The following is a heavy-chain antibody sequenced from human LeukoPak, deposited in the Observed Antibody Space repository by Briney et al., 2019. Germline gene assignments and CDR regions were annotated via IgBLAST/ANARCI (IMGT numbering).Heavy chain of an antibody. CDR2: IGSSGSAGGNI. J-gene: IGHJ6*03. Sequence: GGSLRLSCAASGFSFSGFGMNWVRQAPRKGLEWISYIGSSGSAGGNIYYAVSVKGRFTVSRDNAKDSLFLQMNSLQDADTAVYYCARAPTPYFTYYMDVWGKGTTVTVSS. D-gene: IGHD2-21*01. V-gene: IGHV3-48*02. CDR3: ARAPTPYFTYYMDV. CDR1: GFSFSGFG.